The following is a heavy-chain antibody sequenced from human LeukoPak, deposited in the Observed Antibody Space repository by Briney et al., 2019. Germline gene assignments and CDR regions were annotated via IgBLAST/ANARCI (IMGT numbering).Heavy chain of an antibody. J-gene: IGHJ4*02. CDR1: GFTFSSYW. CDR3: ASSMSFGEFVY. D-gene: IGHD3-10*01. CDR2: INSDGGST. V-gene: IGHV3-74*01. Sequence: GGSLRLSCAASGFTFSSYWMHWVRQAPGKGLVWVSRINSDGGSTSYADSVKGRFTISRDNAKNTLYLQMNSLRAEDTAVYYCASSMSFGEFVYWGQGALVTVSS.